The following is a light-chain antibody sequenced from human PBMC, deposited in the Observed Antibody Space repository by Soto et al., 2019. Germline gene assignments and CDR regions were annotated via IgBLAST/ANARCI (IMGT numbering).Light chain of an antibody. CDR1: QSISSW. V-gene: IGKV1-5*01. CDR3: HQYNSWGLT. Sequence: DIQMTQSPSTLSASVGDRVTITCRASQSISSWLAWYQQKPGKAPKLLIYDASSLESGVPSRFSGSGSGTDFTLTISSLQPDDVATYYCHQYNSWGLTFGGGTKVEIK. CDR2: DAS. J-gene: IGKJ4*01.